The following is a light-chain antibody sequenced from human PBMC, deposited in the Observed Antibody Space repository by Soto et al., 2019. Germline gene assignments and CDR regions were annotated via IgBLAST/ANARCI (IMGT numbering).Light chain of an antibody. CDR3: SSYTSSSTLV. Sequence: QSARTQPASVSGSPGQSITISFTGTSSDVGGYNYVSWYQQHPGKAPKLMIYDVSNRPSGVSNRFSGSKSGNTASLTISGLQAEDEADYYCSSYTSSSTLVFGGGTQLTVL. CDR1: SSDVGGYNY. CDR2: DVS. J-gene: IGLJ2*01. V-gene: IGLV2-14*01.